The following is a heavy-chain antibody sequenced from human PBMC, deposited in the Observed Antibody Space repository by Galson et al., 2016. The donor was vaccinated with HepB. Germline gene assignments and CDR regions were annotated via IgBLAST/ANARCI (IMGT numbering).Heavy chain of an antibody. J-gene: IGHJ3*02. D-gene: IGHD2-2*02. CDR1: GITFSNYA. Sequence: SLRLSCAASGITFSNYAMHWVRQAPGEGLEWVSGIGGSDTGTYYADSVRGRFTISRDNSKNTLYLQMNSLRAGDAAVYYCVRGRTTSCNSAFDIWGQGTMVTVSS. CDR2: IGGSDTGT. CDR3: VRGRTTSCNSAFDI. V-gene: IGHV3-23*01.